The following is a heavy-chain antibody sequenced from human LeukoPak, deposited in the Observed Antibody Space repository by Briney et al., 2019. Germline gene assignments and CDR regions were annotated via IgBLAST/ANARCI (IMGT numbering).Heavy chain of an antibody. Sequence: GGSLRLSCAASGFIFDDYAVHWVRQAPGKGLEWVSGINWNGGSTGYADSVKGRFTISRDNAKNSQYLQMNSLRVEDTALYHCARIDFDKTGYAFDIWGQGSMVTVSS. J-gene: IGHJ3*02. V-gene: IGHV3-20*01. CDR2: INWNGGST. CDR3: ARIDFDKTGYAFDI. D-gene: IGHD3-22*01. CDR1: GFIFDDYA.